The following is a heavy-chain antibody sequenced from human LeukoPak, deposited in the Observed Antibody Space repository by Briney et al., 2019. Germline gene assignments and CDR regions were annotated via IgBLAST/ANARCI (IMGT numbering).Heavy chain of an antibody. CDR1: GGSFSGYY. Sequence: SETLSLTCAVYGGSFSGYYWSWIRQPPGKGLEWIGEINHSGSTNYNPSLKSRVTIPVDTSKNQFSLKLSSVTAADTAVYYCARGGDTRGPDAFDIWGQGTMVTVSS. CDR3: ARGGDTRGPDAFDI. J-gene: IGHJ3*02. D-gene: IGHD4-17*01. V-gene: IGHV4-34*01. CDR2: INHSGST.